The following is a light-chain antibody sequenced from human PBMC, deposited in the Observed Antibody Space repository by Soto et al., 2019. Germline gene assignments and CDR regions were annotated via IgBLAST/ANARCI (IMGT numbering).Light chain of an antibody. CDR1: QSISSW. CDR2: KAS. J-gene: IGKJ1*01. V-gene: IGKV1-5*03. CDR3: QQYNRYSRT. Sequence: DIQMTQSPSTLSASVGDRVTITCRASQSISSWLAWYQQKPGKAPKLLIYKASSLESGVPSRFSGSGSGTEFTLTISNLQPDDFATYYCQQYNRYSRTFGQGTKVEIK.